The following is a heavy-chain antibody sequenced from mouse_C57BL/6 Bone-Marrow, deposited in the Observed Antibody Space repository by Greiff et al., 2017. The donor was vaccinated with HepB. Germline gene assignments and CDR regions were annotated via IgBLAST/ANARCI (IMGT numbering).Heavy chain of an antibody. V-gene: IGHV2-3*01. CDR3: AKSLGFYFYAMDY. J-gene: IGHJ4*01. D-gene: IGHD6-1*01. CDR2: IWGDGST. Sequence: QVQLQESGPGLVAPSPRLSITCTASGFSLPSYGVSWVRQPPGKGLEWLGVIWGDGSTNYHSALISRLSISKDNSKSQVLLKLNSLQTDDTATYYCAKSLGFYFYAMDYWGQGTSVPVSS. CDR1: GFSLPSYG.